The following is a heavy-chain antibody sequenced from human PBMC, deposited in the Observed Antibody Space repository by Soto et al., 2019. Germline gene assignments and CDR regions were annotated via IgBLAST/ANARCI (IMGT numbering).Heavy chain of an antibody. V-gene: IGHV4-59*01. CDR1: GGSISSYY. J-gene: IGHJ6*02. CDR2: IYYSGST. CDR3: ARDRDDILTGLDV. Sequence: SETLSLTCTVSGGSISSYYWSWIRQPPGKGLEWIGYIYYSGSTNYNPSLKSRVTISVDTSKNQFSLKLSSVTAADTAVYYCARDRDDILTGLDVWGQGTTVTVSS. D-gene: IGHD3-9*01.